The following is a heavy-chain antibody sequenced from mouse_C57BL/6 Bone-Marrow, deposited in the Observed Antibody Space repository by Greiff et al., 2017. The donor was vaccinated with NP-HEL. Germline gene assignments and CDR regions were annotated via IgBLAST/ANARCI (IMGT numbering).Heavy chain of an antibody. Sequence: KLSCKAPGYTFTGYWIEWVKQRPGHGLEWIGEILPGSGSTNYNEKFKGKATFTADTSSNPAYMQLSNLTTEDSAIYYCARLRTTVSKDWDFDVWGTGTTVTVSS. V-gene: IGHV1-9*01. CDR1: GYTFTGYW. CDR2: ILPGSGST. CDR3: ARLRTTVSKDWDFDV. J-gene: IGHJ1*03. D-gene: IGHD1-1*01.